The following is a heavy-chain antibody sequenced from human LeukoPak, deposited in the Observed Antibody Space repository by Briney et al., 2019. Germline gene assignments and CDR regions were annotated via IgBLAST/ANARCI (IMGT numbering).Heavy chain of an antibody. CDR1: GFTFDDYA. CDR3: ASTDVLTGYSGFDY. CDR2: ISGEGGST. D-gene: IGHD3-9*01. V-gene: IGHV3-43*02. J-gene: IGHJ4*02. Sequence: GGSLRLSCAASGFTFDDYAMHWVRQAPGKGLEWVSLISGEGGSTYYADSVKGRFTISRDNSKNSLYLQMNSPRTEDTALYYCASTDVLTGYSGFDYWGQGTLVTVSS.